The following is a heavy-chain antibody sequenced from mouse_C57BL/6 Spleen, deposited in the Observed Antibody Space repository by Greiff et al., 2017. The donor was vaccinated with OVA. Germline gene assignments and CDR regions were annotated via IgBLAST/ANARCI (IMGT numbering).Heavy chain of an antibody. V-gene: IGHV1-50*01. CDR3: ARRLPWYFDV. CDR2: IDPSDSYT. J-gene: IGHJ1*03. Sequence: QVQLQQPGAELVKPGASVQLSCKASGYTFTSYWMQWVKQRPGQGLEWIGEIDPSDSYTNYNQKFKGKATLTVDTSSSSAYMQLSSLTSEDSAVYYCARRLPWYFDVWGTGTTVTVSS. D-gene: IGHD5-5*01. CDR1: GYTFTSYW.